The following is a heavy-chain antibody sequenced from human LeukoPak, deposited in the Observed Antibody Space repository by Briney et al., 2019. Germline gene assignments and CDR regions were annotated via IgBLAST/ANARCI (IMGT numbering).Heavy chain of an antibody. J-gene: IGHJ4*02. Sequence: SETLSLTCTVSGGSISSSSYYWGWIRQPPGKGLEWIGSIYYSGSTYYNPSLKSRVTISVDTSKNQFSLKLSSVTAADTAVYYCASGTGGGNPFDYWGQGTLDTVSS. CDR3: ASGTGGGNPFDY. V-gene: IGHV4-39*07. CDR2: IYYSGST. D-gene: IGHD4-23*01. CDR1: GGSISSSSYY.